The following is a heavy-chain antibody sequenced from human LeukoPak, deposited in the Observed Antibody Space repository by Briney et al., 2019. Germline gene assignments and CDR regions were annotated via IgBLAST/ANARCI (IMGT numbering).Heavy chain of an antibody. CDR3: ARISRGLRGWFDP. Sequence: PGGSLRLSCAASGFTFSSYWMSWVRQAPGKGLEWVANIKQDGSEKYYVDSVKGRLTISRDNAKNSLYLQMNGLRAEDTAVYYCARISRGLRGWFDPWGQGTLVTVSS. CDR2: IKQDGSEK. CDR1: GFTFSSYW. D-gene: IGHD3-3*01. J-gene: IGHJ5*02. V-gene: IGHV3-7*01.